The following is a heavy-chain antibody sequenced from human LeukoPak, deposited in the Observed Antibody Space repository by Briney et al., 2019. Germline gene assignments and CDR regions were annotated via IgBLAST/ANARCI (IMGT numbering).Heavy chain of an antibody. CDR2: ISAYNGNT. CDR1: GYTFTSYG. D-gene: IGHD2-15*01. CDR3: AKQLGYCSDGSCYFPY. V-gene: IGHV1-18*01. J-gene: IGHJ4*02. Sequence: ASVKVSCKASGYTFTSYGISWVRQAPGQGLEWMGWISAYNGNTNYAQKLQGRVTMTTDTSTSTAYMELRSLRSDDTAVYYCAKQLGYCSDGSCYFPYWGQGTLVTVSS.